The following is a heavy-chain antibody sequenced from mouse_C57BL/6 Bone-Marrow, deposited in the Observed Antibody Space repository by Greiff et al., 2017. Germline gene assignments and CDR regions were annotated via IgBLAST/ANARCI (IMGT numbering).Heavy chain of an antibody. CDR2: SRNKANDYTT. CDR1: GFTFSDFY. CDR3: ARDEAGTYAMDY. J-gene: IGHJ4*01. D-gene: IGHD4-1*01. V-gene: IGHV7-1*01. Sequence: EVKVVESGGGLVQSGRSLRLSCATSGFTFSDFYMAWVRQAPGKGLEWIAASRNKANDYTTEYSASVKGRFIVSRDTSQSILYLQMNALRAEDTAIYYCARDEAGTYAMDYWGQGTSVTVSS.